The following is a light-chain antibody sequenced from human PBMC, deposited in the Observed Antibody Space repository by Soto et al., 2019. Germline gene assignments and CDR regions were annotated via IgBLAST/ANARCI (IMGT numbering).Light chain of an antibody. Sequence: QSVLTQPASVSGSPGQSITISCTGTSSGVGGYDYVSWYQLHPGKAPKLMVFEVSNRPSGVSYRFSGSKSGNTASLTISGLQAEDEADYYCSSYAGSNNFVFGSGTKVTVL. CDR3: SSYAGSNNFV. J-gene: IGLJ1*01. V-gene: IGLV2-14*01. CDR1: SSGVGGYDY. CDR2: EVS.